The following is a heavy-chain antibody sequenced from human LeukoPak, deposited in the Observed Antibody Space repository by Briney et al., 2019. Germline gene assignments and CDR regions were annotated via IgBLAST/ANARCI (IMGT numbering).Heavy chain of an antibody. Sequence: ASVKVSCKASGHTFTSYGISWVRQAPGQGLEWMGWISAYNGNTNYAQKLQGRVTMTTDTSTSTAYMELRSLRSDDTAVYYCARDIVVVPAATRYYYGMDVWGQGTTVTVSS. CDR3: ARDIVVVPAATRYYYGMDV. CDR1: GHTFTSYG. D-gene: IGHD2-2*01. V-gene: IGHV1-18*01. CDR2: ISAYNGNT. J-gene: IGHJ6*02.